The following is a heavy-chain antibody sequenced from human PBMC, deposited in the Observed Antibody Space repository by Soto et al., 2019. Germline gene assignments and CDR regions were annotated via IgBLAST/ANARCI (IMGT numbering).Heavy chain of an antibody. D-gene: IGHD3-16*01. CDR1: GFTFDDYA. V-gene: IGHV3-9*01. J-gene: IGHJ3*02. CDR3: AKGGSGRSNDAFDI. Sequence: DVQLVESGGGLVQPGRSLRLSCAASGFTFDDYAMHWVRQAPGKGLEWVSGISWHSGSIGYADSVKGRFTISRDNAKNSLYLQMNSLRAEDTALYYCAKGGSGRSNDAFDIWGQGTMVTVSS. CDR2: ISWHSGSI.